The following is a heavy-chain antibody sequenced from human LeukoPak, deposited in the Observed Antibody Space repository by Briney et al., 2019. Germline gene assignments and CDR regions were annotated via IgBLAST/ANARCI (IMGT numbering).Heavy chain of an antibody. V-gene: IGHV3-20*04. CDR2: INWNGGSK. Sequence: PGGSLRLSCAASGFTFDDYGMSWVRQAPGKGLEWVSGINWNGGSKVYADSVKGRFTISRDNSKNSLYLQMNSLRAEDTALYYCARWSYYGSGSYRYYFDYWGQGTLVTVSS. CDR3: ARWSYYGSGSYRYYFDY. CDR1: GFTFDDYG. D-gene: IGHD3-10*01. J-gene: IGHJ4*02.